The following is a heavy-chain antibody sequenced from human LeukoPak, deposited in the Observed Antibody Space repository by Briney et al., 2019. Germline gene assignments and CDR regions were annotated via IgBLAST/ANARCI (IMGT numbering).Heavy chain of an antibody. CDR3: ARDMYYYDSSFDY. CDR1: GFTFSSYW. Sequence: GGSLRLSCAASGFTFSSYWMSWVRQAPGKGLEWVANIKQDGSEKYYVDSVKGRFTISRDNAKNSLYLQMNSLRAEDTAVYYCARDMYYYDSSFDYWGQGTLVTVSS. J-gene: IGHJ4*02. D-gene: IGHD3-22*01. CDR2: IKQDGSEK. V-gene: IGHV3-7*01.